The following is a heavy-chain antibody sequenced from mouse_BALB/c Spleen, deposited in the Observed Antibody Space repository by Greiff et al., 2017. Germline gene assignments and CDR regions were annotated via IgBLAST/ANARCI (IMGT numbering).Heavy chain of an antibody. CDR3: TNDYGRSYAMDY. CDR2: IYPGSGST. J-gene: IGHJ4*01. CDR1: GYTFTSYW. V-gene: IGHV1S22*01. D-gene: IGHD2-4*01. Sequence: LQQPGSELVRPGASVKLSCKASGYTFTSYWMHWVKQRPGQGLEWIGNIYPGSGSTNYDEKFKSKATLTVDTSSSTAYMQLSSLTSEDSAVYYCTNDYGRSYAMDYWGQGTSVTVSS.